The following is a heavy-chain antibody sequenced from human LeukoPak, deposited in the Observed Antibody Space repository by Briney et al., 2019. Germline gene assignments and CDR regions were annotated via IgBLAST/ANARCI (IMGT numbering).Heavy chain of an antibody. Sequence: GGSLRLSCAASGFTVSSNYMSWVRQAPGKGLEWVSVIYSGGSTYYADSVKGRSTISRDNSKNTLHLQMNSLRAEDTAVYYCARAEKATIFDYWGQGTLVTVSS. CDR1: GFTVSSNY. V-gene: IGHV3-53*01. CDR2: IYSGGST. CDR3: ARAEKATIFDY. D-gene: IGHD5-24*01. J-gene: IGHJ4*02.